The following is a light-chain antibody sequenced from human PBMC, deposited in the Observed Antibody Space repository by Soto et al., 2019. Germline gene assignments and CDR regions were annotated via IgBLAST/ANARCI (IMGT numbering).Light chain of an antibody. CDR1: QSVTSNY. J-gene: IGKJ1*01. Sequence: EVVMTQSPATLSVSPGERATLSCRASQSVTSNYLAWYQQKPGQAPRLLIYGISNRATGVPDRFSGSGSGTDFTLTINRLEPEDFAVYYCQQYTDWPLTFGQGTKVEVK. V-gene: IGKV3-20*01. CDR2: GIS. CDR3: QQYTDWPLT.